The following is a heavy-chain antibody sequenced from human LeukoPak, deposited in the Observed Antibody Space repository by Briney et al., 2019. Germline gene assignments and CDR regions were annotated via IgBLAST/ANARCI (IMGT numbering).Heavy chain of an antibody. CDR3: ARDLVEYCDYVECFVI. V-gene: IGHV3-33*01. D-gene: IGHD4-17*01. CDR2: IWYDGSNK. J-gene: IGHJ3*02. Sequence: GGSLRLSCPASGFIFSSNGMHLVCQAPGKGLEWVAVIWYDGSNKYYADSVKGRFTISRDNSRNTLYLQMNSLRAEDTAVYYCARDLVEYCDYVECFVIWGQGTMVTVSS. CDR1: GFIFSSNG.